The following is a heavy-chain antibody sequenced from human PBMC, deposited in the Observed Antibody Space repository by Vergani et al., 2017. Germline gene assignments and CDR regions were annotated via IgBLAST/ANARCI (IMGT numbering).Heavy chain of an antibody. D-gene: IGHD2-21*01. CDR3: TTDPRYCGDGSCDWLRDHHYYGMDV. V-gene: IGHV3-15*07. J-gene: IGHJ6*02. Sequence: EVQLVESGGGIVKPGGSLRLSCVASGFSFRNAWMNWVRRTPGKGLEWVGRIKSTFDRGITDDDAAVKGRFTISRDDSKNTMFLQMNGLKTEDIGVYYCTTDPRYCGDGSCDWLRDHHYYGMDVWVQGTTVTVSS. CDR2: IKSTFDRGIT. CDR1: GFSFRNAW.